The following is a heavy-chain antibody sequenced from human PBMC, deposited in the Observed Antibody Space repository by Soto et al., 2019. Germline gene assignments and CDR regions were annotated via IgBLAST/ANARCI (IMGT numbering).Heavy chain of an antibody. D-gene: IGHD3-10*01. CDR1: GGSITSNTYY. CDR3: ARQPRGFRGPPSLIDY. CDR2: ISYSGRT. Sequence: PSETLSLTCTVSGGSITSNTYYWGWIRQPPGKGLEWIGTISYSGRTYYNPSLKSRVMISVDTSKSQFSLKLSSVTAADTADYYCARQPRGFRGPPSLIDYWGQGTLVTVSS. J-gene: IGHJ4*02. V-gene: IGHV4-39*01.